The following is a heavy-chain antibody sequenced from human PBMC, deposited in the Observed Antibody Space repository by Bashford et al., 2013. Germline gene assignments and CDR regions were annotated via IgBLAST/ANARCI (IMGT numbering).Heavy chain of an antibody. V-gene: IGHV1-8*01. Sequence: ASVKVSCKASGYTFTSYDINWVRQATGQGLEWMGWMNPNSGNTGYAQKFQGRVTMTRNTSISTAYMELSSLRSEDTAVYYCARVNFEWLSKGYYYYGMDVWGQGTTVTVSS. CDR3: ARVNFEWLSKGYYYYGMDV. D-gene: IGHD3-3*01. CDR1: GYTFTSYD. CDR2: MNPNSGNT. J-gene: IGHJ6*02.